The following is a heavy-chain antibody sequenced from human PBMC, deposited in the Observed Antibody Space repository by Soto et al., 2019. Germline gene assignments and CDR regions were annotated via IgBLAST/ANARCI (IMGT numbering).Heavy chain of an antibody. CDR3: ARNQLGYCISTSCYRSPSYFDY. CDR1: GGTFSSYA. D-gene: IGHD2-2*02. V-gene: IGHV1-69*12. Sequence: QVQLVQSGAEVKKPGSSVKVSCKASGGTFSSYAISWVRQAPGQGLEWMGGIIPIFGTANYAQKFQGRVTINADESTRTAYMELSILRSDGTGVYYCARNQLGYCISTSCYRSPSYFDYWGQGTLVTVSS. J-gene: IGHJ4*02. CDR2: IIPIFGTA.